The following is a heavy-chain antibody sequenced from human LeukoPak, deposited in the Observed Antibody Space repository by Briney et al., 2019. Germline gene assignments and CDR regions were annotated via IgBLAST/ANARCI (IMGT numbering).Heavy chain of an antibody. Sequence: GGSLRLSCEASGFTFDDYAMHWVRQAPGKGLEWVSLISWDGGSTYYADSVKGRFTISRDNSKNSLYLQMNSLRAEDTALYYCAKEGYCSSTGCPGSYYFYYYMDVWGKGTTVTVSS. CDR2: ISWDGGST. V-gene: IGHV3-43D*03. CDR1: GFTFDDYA. CDR3: AKEGYCSSTGCPGSYYFYYYMDV. D-gene: IGHD2-2*01. J-gene: IGHJ6*03.